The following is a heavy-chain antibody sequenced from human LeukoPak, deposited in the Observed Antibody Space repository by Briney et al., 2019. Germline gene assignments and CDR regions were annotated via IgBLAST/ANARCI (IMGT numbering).Heavy chain of an antibody. J-gene: IGHJ3*02. CDR2: ISYDGSNK. CDR1: GFTFSSYA. V-gene: IGHV3-30-3*01. CDR3: AREGMTLGDAFDI. Sequence: PGRSLRLSCAASGFTFSSYAMHWVRQAPGKGLEWVAVISYDGSNKYYADSVKGRFTISRDNSKNTLYLQMNSLRAEDTAVYYCAREGMTLGDAFDIWGQGTMVTVSS.